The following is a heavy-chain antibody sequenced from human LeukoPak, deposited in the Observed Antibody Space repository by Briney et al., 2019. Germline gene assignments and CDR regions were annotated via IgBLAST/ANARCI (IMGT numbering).Heavy chain of an antibody. CDR1: GYTFTGYY. Sequence: VASVKVSCKASGYTFTGYYMHWVRQAPGQGLEWMGWVHIYRGNTNYAQKFQGRVTMTTDTSTSTVYMEVRGLRSDDTAMYYCARDVGITVADSFDPWGQGALVTVS. J-gene: IGHJ5*02. D-gene: IGHD6-13*01. V-gene: IGHV1-18*04. CDR3: ARDVGITVADSFDP. CDR2: VHIYRGNT.